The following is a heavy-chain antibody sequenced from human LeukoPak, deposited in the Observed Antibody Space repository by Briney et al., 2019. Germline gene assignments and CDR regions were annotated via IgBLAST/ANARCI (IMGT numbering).Heavy chain of an antibody. CDR3: ARGVDYHGV. D-gene: IGHD3-10*01. J-gene: IGHJ4*02. V-gene: IGHV4-61*02. CDR2: IYTSGST. Sequence: SETLSLTCTVSGGSISSGSYYWSWIRQPAGKGLEWIGRIYTSGSTNYNPSLKSRVTISVDTSKNQFSLKLSSVTAADTAVYYCARGVDYHGVWGQGTLVTVSS. CDR1: GGSISSGSYY.